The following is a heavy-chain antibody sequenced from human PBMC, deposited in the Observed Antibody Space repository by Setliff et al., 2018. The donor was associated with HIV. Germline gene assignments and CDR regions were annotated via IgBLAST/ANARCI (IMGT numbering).Heavy chain of an antibody. Sequence: PSETLSLACTVSGGSISSSRYYWGWIRQPPGKGREWISSIYVSGNPRYNPSLKSRVNITVDTSKNQLSLKLRSVTASDTAVYYCAGVVNRAFRGVIVTSNAFDIWGQGTMVAVSS. V-gene: IGHV4-39*01. D-gene: IGHD3-16*02. CDR2: IYVSGNP. CDR3: AGVVNRAFRGVIVTSNAFDI. J-gene: IGHJ3*02. CDR1: GGSISSSRYY.